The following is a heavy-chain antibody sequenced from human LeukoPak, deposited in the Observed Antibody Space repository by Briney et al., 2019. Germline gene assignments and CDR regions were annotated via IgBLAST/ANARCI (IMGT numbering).Heavy chain of an antibody. CDR3: ARISGYRSNWSIDY. V-gene: IGHV4-39*01. J-gene: IGHJ4*02. CDR1: GGSISSSSYY. Sequence: SETLPLTCTVSGGSISSSSYYWGWIRQPPGKGLEWIGTIYYSGSTYYNPSLKSRVTISVDTSKNQFSLKVSSVTAADTAVYYCARISGYRSNWSIDYWGQGTPVTVSS. CDR2: IYYSGST. D-gene: IGHD6-13*01.